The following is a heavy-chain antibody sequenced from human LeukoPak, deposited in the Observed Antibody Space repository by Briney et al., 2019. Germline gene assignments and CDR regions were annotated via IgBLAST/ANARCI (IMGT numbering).Heavy chain of an antibody. CDR1: GYSFISYW. V-gene: IGHV5-10-1*01. CDR2: IDPSDSYT. J-gene: IGHJ4*02. CDR3: ARHAPCGGDCYSYFDY. Sequence: GESLKISCKGSGYSFISYWISWVRQMPGKGLEWMGKIDPSDSYTNYNPSFQGHVTISADKPISTAYLQWSSLKASDTAMYYCARHAPCGGDCYSYFDYWGQGTLVTVSS. D-gene: IGHD2-21*02.